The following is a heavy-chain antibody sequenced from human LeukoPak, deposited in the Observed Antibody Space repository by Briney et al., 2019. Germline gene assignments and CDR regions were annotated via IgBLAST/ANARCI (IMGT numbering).Heavy chain of an antibody. CDR1: GGSISSYY. Sequence: SETLSLTCTVSGGSISSYYWSWIRQPPGKGLEWIGYIYYSGSTNYNPSLKSRVTISVDTSKNRFSLKLSSVTAADTAVYYCARTNSGSSSIDYWGQGTLVTVSS. CDR2: IYYSGST. D-gene: IGHD1-26*01. J-gene: IGHJ4*02. CDR3: ARTNSGSSSIDY. V-gene: IGHV4-59*08.